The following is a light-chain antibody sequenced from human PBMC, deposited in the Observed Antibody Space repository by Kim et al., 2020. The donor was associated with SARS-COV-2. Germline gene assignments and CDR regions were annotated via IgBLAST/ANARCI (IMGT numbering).Light chain of an antibody. CDR1: QGINNY. CDR3: QQYNGYPYT. J-gene: IGKJ2*01. Sequence: SASGGDRITMTCRASQGINNYLAWFQQRPGRAPRSLIYGASNLQSGVPSKFSGSGFGTDFTLTITNLQPEDFATYYCQQYNGYPYTFGQGTKLEI. V-gene: IGKV1-16*02. CDR2: GAS.